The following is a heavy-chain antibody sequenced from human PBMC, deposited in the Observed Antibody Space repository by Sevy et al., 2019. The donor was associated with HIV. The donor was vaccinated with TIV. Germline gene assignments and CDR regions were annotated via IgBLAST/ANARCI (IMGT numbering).Heavy chain of an antibody. D-gene: IGHD6-13*01. CDR1: GFTFSGSA. CDR3: TRGRARDSSSWYDYFDY. J-gene: IGHJ4*02. CDR2: IRSNGNSYAT. Sequence: SGFLRLSCAASGFTFSGSAMQWVRQASGKGLEWVGRIRSNGNSYATAYAASVKGRFTISRDDSKNTVYLQMNSLKTDDRAVYYCTRGRARDSSSWYDYFDYWGQGTLVSVSS. V-gene: IGHV3-73*01.